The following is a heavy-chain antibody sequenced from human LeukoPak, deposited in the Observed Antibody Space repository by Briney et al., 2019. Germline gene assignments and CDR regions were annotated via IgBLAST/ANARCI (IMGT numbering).Heavy chain of an antibody. CDR2: IKQDGSEK. CDR1: GFTFSSYW. J-gene: IGHJ5*02. CDR3: ARDFRGIAAAGGPWWFDP. V-gene: IGHV3-7*01. D-gene: IGHD6-13*01. Sequence: GGSLRLSCAASGFTFSSYWMSWVRQAPGKGLEWVANIKQDGSEKYYVDSVKGRFTISRDNAKNSLYLQMNSPRAEDTAVYYCARDFRGIAAAGGPWWFDPWGQGTLVTVSS.